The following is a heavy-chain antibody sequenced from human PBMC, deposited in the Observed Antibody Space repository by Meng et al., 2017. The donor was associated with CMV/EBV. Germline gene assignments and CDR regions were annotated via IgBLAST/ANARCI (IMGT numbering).Heavy chain of an antibody. CDR2: ISRTSSYI. D-gene: IGHD3-16*01. Sequence: GGSLRLSCAASGFTFDDYNMHWVRQAPGKGLEWVSSISRTSSYIYYSDLVKGRFTISRDNAENSLYLQMNSLRGEDTAVYFCARVGDSGGPLGYWGQGTLVTVSS. J-gene: IGHJ4*02. CDR1: GFTFDDYN. CDR3: ARVGDSGGPLGY. V-gene: IGHV3-21*01.